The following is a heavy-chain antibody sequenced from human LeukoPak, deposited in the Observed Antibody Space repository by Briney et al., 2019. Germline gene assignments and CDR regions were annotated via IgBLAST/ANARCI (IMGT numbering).Heavy chain of an antibody. Sequence: GGSLRLSCAASGFTFNGYWMSWVRQAPGKGLEWVANIKEDGSAQYYVGSVKGRFTISRDNAKNSLNLQMNSLRAEDTAVYYCAKGARTTVTQPYYFDYWGQGTLVTVSS. J-gene: IGHJ4*02. CDR3: AKGARTTVTQPYYFDY. V-gene: IGHV3-7*03. CDR2: IKEDGSAQ. D-gene: IGHD4-17*01. CDR1: GFTFNGYW.